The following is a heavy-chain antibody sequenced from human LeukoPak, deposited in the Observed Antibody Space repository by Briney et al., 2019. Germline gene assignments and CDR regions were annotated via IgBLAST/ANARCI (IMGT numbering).Heavy chain of an antibody. CDR2: IFDSGST. CDR3: ARDRSIYYYYYGMDV. V-gene: IGHV4-39*02. J-gene: IGHJ6*02. CDR1: GDSISSRSYY. Sequence: SPSETLSLTCTVSGDSISSRSYYWGWIRQPPGKGLEWIGGIFDSGSTYYNPSLESRVTISADTSNSQFSLKLSSVTAPDTAVYYCARDRSIYYYYYGMDVWGQGTTVTVSS.